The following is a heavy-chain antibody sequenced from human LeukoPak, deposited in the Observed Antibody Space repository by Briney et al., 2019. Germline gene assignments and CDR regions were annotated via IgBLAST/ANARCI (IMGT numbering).Heavy chain of an antibody. CDR1: GFRFSSYG. CDR3: GKGPGYSVYDNLPHH. D-gene: IGHD5/OR15-5a*01. V-gene: IGHV3-30*18. CDR2: ITDDGIKI. Sequence: GGSLRLSCPASGFRFSSYGMHWVRQAPGKGLEWVAVITDDGIKIYYGDSVKGRFTISRDNSKNTLNLQMDSLRADDTAVYYCGKGPGYSVYDNLPHHWGQGTLVTVSS. J-gene: IGHJ5*02.